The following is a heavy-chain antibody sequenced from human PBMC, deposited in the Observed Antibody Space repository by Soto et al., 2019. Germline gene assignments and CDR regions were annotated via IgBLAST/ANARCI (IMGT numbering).Heavy chain of an antibody. D-gene: IGHD1-1*01. CDR1: RFTCSSYA. Sequence: YLRLYSAGYRFTCSSYARHWLRQAPGKGLQWVAFISYDRSNNCYADYVKDRFTSSSNNTKNTLNPQMNSLRAEDSAVYYCSSDAKLEAGLYDAFDIWGQGTMVTVSS. V-gene: IGHV3-30-3*01. CDR2: ISYDRSNN. J-gene: IGHJ3*02. CDR3: SSDAKLEAGLYDAFDI.